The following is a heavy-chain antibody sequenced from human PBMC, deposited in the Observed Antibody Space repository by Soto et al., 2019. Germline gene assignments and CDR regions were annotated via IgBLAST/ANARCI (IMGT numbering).Heavy chain of an antibody. CDR1: GASIYNGGYF. CDR2: IHNSGSP. V-gene: IGHV4-30-4*01. Sequence: QVQLQESGPGLVRPSQTLSLTCSVSGASIYNGGYFWSWIRQSPGKGLEWIGHIHNSGSPYNKPPLKSRVTISADTSMNHFSLALTSVTAADTAMYYCARVPTTEKVDSWGQGSLVTVSS. CDR3: ARVPTTEKVDS. J-gene: IGHJ4*02.